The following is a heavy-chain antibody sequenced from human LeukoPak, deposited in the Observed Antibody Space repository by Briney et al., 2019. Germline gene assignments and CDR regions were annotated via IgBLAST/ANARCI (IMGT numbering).Heavy chain of an antibody. J-gene: IGHJ4*02. D-gene: IGHD3-22*01. V-gene: IGHV3-48*01. CDR3: ARVLHKRNYDSSVYYGY. CDR1: GFTFDDYG. CDR2: ISSSSSTI. Sequence: GGSLRLSCAASGFTFDDYGMNWVRQAPGKGLGWVSYISSSSSTIYYADSVKGRFTISRDNAKNSLYLQMNSLRAEDTAVYYCARVLHKRNYDSSVYYGYWGQGTLVTVSS.